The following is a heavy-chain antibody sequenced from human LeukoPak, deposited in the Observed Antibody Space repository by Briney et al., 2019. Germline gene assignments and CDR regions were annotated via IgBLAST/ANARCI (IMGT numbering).Heavy chain of an antibody. CDR2: INSDGSST. J-gene: IGHJ3*02. CDR3: STGSGHAFDI. D-gene: IGHD3-10*01. V-gene: IGHV3-74*01. CDR1: GFTFSSYW. Sequence: GGSLRLSCAASGFTFSSYWMHWVRQAPGKGLVWVSRINSDGSSTSYADSVKGRFTISRDNAKNTLYLQMNSLRAEDTAVYYCSTGSGHAFDIWGRETMDTVPS.